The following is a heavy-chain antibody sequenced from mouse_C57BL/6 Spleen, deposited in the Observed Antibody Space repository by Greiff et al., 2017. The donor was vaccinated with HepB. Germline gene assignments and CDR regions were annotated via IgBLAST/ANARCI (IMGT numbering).Heavy chain of an antibody. D-gene: IGHD1-1*01. CDR3: ARRGPYYYGSSSFDY. CDR1: GYTFTDYY. J-gene: IGHJ2*01. V-gene: IGHV1-26*01. CDR2: INPNNGGT. Sequence: EVQLQQSGPELVKPGASVKISCKASGYTFTDYYMNWVKQSHGKSLEWIGDINPNNGGTSYNQKFKGKATLTVDKSSSTAYMELRSLTSEDSAVYYCARRGPYYYGSSSFDYWGQGTTLTVSS.